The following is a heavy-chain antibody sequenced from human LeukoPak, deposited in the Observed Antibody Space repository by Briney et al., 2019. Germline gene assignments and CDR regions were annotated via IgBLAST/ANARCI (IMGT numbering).Heavy chain of an antibody. CDR3: ANPHTVTYAFDI. V-gene: IGHV1-46*01. Sequence: ASVKVSCKASGYTFTSYYMHWVRQAPGQGLEWMGIINPSGGSTSYAQKFQGRVTMTRDTSTSTVYMELSSLRSEDTAVYYCANPHTVTYAFDIWGQGTMVTVSS. CDR2: INPSGGST. D-gene: IGHD4-17*01. CDR1: GYTFTSYY. J-gene: IGHJ3*02.